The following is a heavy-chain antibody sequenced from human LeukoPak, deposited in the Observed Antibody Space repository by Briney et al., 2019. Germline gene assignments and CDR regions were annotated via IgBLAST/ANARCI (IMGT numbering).Heavy chain of an antibody. CDR3: ARGAGSGSYGSLVYFDY. CDR2: ITVYNGNT. D-gene: IGHD1-26*01. J-gene: IGHJ4*02. Sequence: ASVKVSCKASGYTFASYDIIWVRQAPGHGLEWMGWITVYNGNTKYAQKLQGRVTMTTDTSTNTAYMELRSLRSDDTAVYYCARGAGSGSYGSLVYFDYWGQGTLVTVSS. V-gene: IGHV1-18*01. CDR1: GYTFASYD.